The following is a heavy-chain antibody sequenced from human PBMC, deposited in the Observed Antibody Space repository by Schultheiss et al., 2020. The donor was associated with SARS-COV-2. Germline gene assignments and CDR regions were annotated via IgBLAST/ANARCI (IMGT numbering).Heavy chain of an antibody. J-gene: IGHJ3*02. V-gene: IGHV3-23*01. CDR3: ATRYSSSWYHAFDI. CDR2: ISGSGENT. D-gene: IGHD6-13*01. Sequence: GGSLRLSCAMSGFTFSNYSMTWVRQAPEKGLEWVSSISGSGENTYYADSVKGRFTISRDNSKNTLFLQMSSLRAEDTAVYYCATRYSSSWYHAFDIWGQGTMVTVSS. CDR1: GFTFSNYS.